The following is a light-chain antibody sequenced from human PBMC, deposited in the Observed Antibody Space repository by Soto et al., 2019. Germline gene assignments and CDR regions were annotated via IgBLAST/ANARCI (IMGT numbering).Light chain of an antibody. Sequence: QSASVSGSPGQSITISCTGTSSDIGDYNYVSWYQQHPGKTPKLMIYEVNNRPSGVSNRFSGSKSGNTASLTISGLQAEDEADYYCSSFTSISTWVFGGGTQLTVL. CDR1: SSDIGDYNY. V-gene: IGLV2-14*01. J-gene: IGLJ3*02. CDR3: SSFTSISTWV. CDR2: EVN.